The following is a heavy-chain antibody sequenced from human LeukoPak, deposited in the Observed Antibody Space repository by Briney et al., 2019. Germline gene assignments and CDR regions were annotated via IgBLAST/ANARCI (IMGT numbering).Heavy chain of an antibody. CDR1: GGSISSSSYY. D-gene: IGHD3-16*01. V-gene: IGHV4-39*07. Sequence: SETLSLTCTVSGGSISSSSYYWGWIRQPPGNGLEWIGSIYYSGSTYYNPSLKSRVTISVDTSKNQFSLKLSSVTAADTAVYYCARVSPPYYDYVWGSYGAFDIWGQGTMVTVSS. J-gene: IGHJ3*02. CDR3: ARVSPPYYDYVWGSYGAFDI. CDR2: IYYSGST.